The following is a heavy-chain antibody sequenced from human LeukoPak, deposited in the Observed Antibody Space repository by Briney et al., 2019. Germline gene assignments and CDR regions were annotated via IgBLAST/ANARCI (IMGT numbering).Heavy chain of an antibody. D-gene: IGHD3-9*01. CDR1: GFTFSSYA. CDR2: INWNGGST. J-gene: IGHJ4*02. Sequence: GGSLRLSCAASGFTFSSYAMHWVRQAPGKGLEWVSGINWNGGSTGYADSVKGRFTISRDNAKNSLHLQMNSLRAEDTAVYYCASQRKTYYDILTGYYRDWAFDYWGQGTLVTVSS. CDR3: ASQRKTYYDILTGYYRDWAFDY. V-gene: IGHV3-20*04.